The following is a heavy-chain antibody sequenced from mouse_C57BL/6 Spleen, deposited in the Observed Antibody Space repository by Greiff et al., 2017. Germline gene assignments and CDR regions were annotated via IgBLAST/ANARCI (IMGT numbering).Heavy chain of an antibody. V-gene: IGHV1-55*01. CDR1: GYTFTSYW. CDR3: ARWTTVVATKEFWYFDV. J-gene: IGHJ1*03. Sequence: QVQLQQPGAELVKPGASVKMSCKASGYTFTSYWLTWVKQRPGQGLEWIGGLYPGSGSTNYNEKFKSKATLTVDTSSSTAYMQLSSLTSEDSAVYYCARWTTVVATKEFWYFDVWGTGTTVTVSS. D-gene: IGHD1-1*01. CDR2: LYPGSGST.